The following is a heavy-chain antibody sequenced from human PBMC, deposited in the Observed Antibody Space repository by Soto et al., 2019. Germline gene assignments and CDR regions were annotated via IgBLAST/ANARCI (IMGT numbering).Heavy chain of an antibody. D-gene: IGHD3-22*01. J-gene: IGHJ4*02. V-gene: IGHV4-59*01. CDR3: ARGTRASSGSFDY. CDR1: CGSISSYY. CDR2: IYYSGST. Sequence: PSETLSLTCTFSCGSISSYYWSWIRQPPGKGLEWIGYIYYSGSTNYNPSLKSRVTISVDTSKNQFSLKLSSVTAADTAVYYCARGTRASSGSFDYWGQGTLVTVSS.